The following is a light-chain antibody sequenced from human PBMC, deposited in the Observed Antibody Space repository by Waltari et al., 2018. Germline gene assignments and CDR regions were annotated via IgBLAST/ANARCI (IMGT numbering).Light chain of an antibody. J-gene: IGKJ3*01. CDR1: QSVSSSN. Sequence: EIVLTQSPGTLSLSPGERATLSCRASQSVSSSNLDWYQQKPVQDPRRLSYGASSRATGIPDRFSVSGSGTDFTLTISILEPEDFAVYYCQHYGSSPPLFTFGPVTKVDI. CDR2: GAS. CDR3: QHYGSSPPLFT. V-gene: IGKV3-20*01.